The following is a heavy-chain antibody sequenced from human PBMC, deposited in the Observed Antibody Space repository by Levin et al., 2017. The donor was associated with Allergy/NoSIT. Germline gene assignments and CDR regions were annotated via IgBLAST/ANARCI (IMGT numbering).Heavy chain of an antibody. CDR1: GFTFSDYY. CDR3: ARDGRVAATFDY. J-gene: IGHJ4*02. D-gene: IGHD6-19*01. Sequence: GGSLRLSCAASGFTFSDYYMSWIRQAPGKGLEWVSDISSSGSTIDYADSVKGRFTISRDNAKNSLYLQMNSLRAEDTAVYCCARDGRVAATFDYWGQGTLVTVSS. V-gene: IGHV3-11*01. CDR2: ISSSGSTI.